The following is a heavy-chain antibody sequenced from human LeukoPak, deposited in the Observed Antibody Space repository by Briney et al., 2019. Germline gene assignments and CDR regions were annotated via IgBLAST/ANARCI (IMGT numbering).Heavy chain of an antibody. CDR3: ARGGTMVRGVIVDYYYYYMDV. V-gene: IGHV4-34*01. CDR1: GGSFRDFY. D-gene: IGHD3-10*01. Sequence: SETLSLTCAVYGGSFRDFYWSWIRQPPGEGLEWIGEINHSGSTNYNPSLKSRVTISVDTSNNHFSLRLNSVTAADTAVYYCARGGTMVRGVIVDYYYYYMDVWGKGTTVTVSS. J-gene: IGHJ6*03. CDR2: INHSGST.